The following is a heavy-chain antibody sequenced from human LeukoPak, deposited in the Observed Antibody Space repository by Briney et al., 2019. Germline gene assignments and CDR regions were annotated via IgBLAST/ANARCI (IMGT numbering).Heavy chain of an antibody. CDR2: VYCSGGT. D-gene: IGHD5-18*01. J-gene: IGHJ4*02. Sequence: PSETLSLTCTVSGVSISSTTYYWGWLRQPPGKGLEWIGSVYCSGGTYYNPSLKSRVTVSIDASKNQFTLRLSSVTAADTAVYYCARRGDTYGYYFDYWGQGTMVTLSS. CDR1: GVSISSTTYY. CDR3: ARRGDTYGYYFDY. V-gene: IGHV4-39*01.